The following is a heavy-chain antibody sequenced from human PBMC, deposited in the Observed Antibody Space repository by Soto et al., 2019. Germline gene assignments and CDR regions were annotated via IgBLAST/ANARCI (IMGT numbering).Heavy chain of an antibody. D-gene: IGHD3-22*01. CDR1: GGSFSGYY. V-gene: IGHV4-34*01. CDR3: ARGRRRSWYYYDSSGYPTPHFDS. J-gene: IGHJ4*02. CDR2: INHSGST. Sequence: SETLSLTCAVYGGSFSGYYLSLIRQPPGKGLEWIGEINHSGSTNYNPSLKSRVTISVDTSKNQFSLKLSSVTAADTAVYYCARGRRRSWYYYDSSGYPTPHFDSWGQGTLVHVSS.